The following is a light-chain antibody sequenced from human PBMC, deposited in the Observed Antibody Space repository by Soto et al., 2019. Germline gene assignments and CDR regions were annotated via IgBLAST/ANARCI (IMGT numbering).Light chain of an antibody. V-gene: IGLV1-40*01. J-gene: IGLJ1*01. Sequence: QSVLTQPPSVSGDPGQRVTISCTGSSSNIGSRYDVHWYQQLPGTAPRLLIYGTSYRPSGVPDRFSGSKSGTSASLAITGLQAEDEADYYCQSYDSSLTGLYVFGTGTKVTVL. CDR1: SSNIGSRYD. CDR2: GTS. CDR3: QSYDSSLTGLYV.